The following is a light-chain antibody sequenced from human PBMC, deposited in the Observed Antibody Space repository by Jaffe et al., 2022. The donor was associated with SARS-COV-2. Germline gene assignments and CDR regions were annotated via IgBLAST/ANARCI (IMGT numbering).Light chain of an antibody. V-gene: IGLV3-10*01. CDR3: YSTDTSGNHGV. Sequence: SYELTQPPSVSVSPGQTARITCSGNTLPKKSAYWYQQKSGQAPVLVIYEDSKRPSGIPERFSGSRSGTMATLTISGAQVEDEADYYCYSTDTSGNHGVFGGGTNLTVL. CDR1: TLPKKS. CDR2: EDS. J-gene: IGLJ3*02.